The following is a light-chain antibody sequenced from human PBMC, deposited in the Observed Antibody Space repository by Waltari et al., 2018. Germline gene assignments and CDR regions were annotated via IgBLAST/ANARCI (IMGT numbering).Light chain of an antibody. Sequence: QSALTQPPSASGSPGQSATIPCTGTRRHVGGSNYVSWYQQPPGKAPKLIIYAVTQPPSGVPDRFSGSKSGNTASLTVSGLQADDEADYYCSSYAGSVNLLFGGGTKLTVL. CDR2: AVT. V-gene: IGLV2-8*01. J-gene: IGLJ2*01. CDR1: RRHVGGSNY. CDR3: SSYAGSVNLL.